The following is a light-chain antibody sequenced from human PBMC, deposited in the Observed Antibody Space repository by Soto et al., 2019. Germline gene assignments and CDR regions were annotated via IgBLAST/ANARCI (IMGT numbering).Light chain of an antibody. CDR2: DAS. CDR3: HHYGSSPNT. CDR1: QSVRSN. V-gene: IGKV3-20*01. J-gene: IGKJ2*01. Sequence: TQSPATLSVSPWEIATLSCRASQSVRSNLAWYQQKAGQAPRLIISDASSRAYGVPDRFSGIGSGTDFTLNISRLQPEDGEVDECHHYGSSPNTFFQGTKVDIK.